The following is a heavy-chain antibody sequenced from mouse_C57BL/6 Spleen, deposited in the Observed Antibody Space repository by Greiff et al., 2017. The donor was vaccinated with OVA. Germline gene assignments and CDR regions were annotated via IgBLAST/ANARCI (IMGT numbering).Heavy chain of an antibody. Sequence: EVQLVESEGGLVQPGSSMKLSCTASGFTFSDYYMAWVRQVPEKGLEWVANINYDGSSTYYLDSLKSRFIISRDNAKNILYLQMSSLKSEDTATYYCARIYDGYPDYWGQGTTLTVSS. J-gene: IGHJ2*01. CDR2: INYDGSST. CDR1: GFTFSDYY. V-gene: IGHV5-16*01. D-gene: IGHD2-3*01. CDR3: ARIYDGYPDY.